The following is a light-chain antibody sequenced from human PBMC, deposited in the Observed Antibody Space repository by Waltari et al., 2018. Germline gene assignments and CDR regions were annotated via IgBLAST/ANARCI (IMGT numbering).Light chain of an antibody. V-gene: IGLV1-44*01. Sequence: QSVLTQPPSASGTPGQRVTISCSGSSSNIGSNIVNWYQQLPGTPPKLLIDRNKQRPAGVPDRFSGSKSGTSASLAISGLQSEDEADYHCAAWDDSLTAWVFGGGTKLTVL. CDR1: SSNIGSNI. CDR3: AAWDDSLTAWV. CDR2: RNK. J-gene: IGLJ3*02.